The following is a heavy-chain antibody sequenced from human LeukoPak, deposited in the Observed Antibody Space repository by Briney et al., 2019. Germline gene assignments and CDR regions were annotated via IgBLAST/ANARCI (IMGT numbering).Heavy chain of an antibody. V-gene: IGHV3-30-3*01. CDR2: ISYDGSNK. D-gene: IGHD3-22*01. CDR1: GYTFSSYA. Sequence: AGGSLRLSCPASGYTFSSYAMHWVRQAPGKGLEWVTIISYDGSNKYYADSVKGRFTISRDNSKNTLYLQMNSLRTEDTAVYYCARGQGDSSAGPDYWGQGTLVTVSS. CDR3: ARGQGDSSAGPDY. J-gene: IGHJ4*02.